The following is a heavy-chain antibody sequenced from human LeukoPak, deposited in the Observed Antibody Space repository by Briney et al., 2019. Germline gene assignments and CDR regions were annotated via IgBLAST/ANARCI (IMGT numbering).Heavy chain of an antibody. V-gene: IGHV1-69*13. CDR1: GGTFSSYA. J-gene: IGHJ4*02. Sequence: SVKVSCKASGGTFSSYAISWVRQAPGQGLEWMGGIIPIFGTANYAQKFQDRVTITADESTSTAYMELSSLRSEDTAVYYCARAYGDYVALYYFDYWGQGTLVTVSS. CDR2: IIPIFGTA. D-gene: IGHD4-17*01. CDR3: ARAYGDYVALYYFDY.